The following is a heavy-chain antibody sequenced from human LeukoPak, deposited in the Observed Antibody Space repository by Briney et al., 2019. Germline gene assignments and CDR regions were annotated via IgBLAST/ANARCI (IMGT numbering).Heavy chain of an antibody. CDR1: GFTVSSNY. Sequence: GGSLRLSCAASGFTVSSNYMSWVRQAPGKGLEWVSVIYSAGSTYYADSVKGRFTISRDNSKNTMYLKMNSLRAEDTAVYYCARETHYYDSSGYYGAFDYWGQGTLVTVSS. D-gene: IGHD3-22*01. CDR2: IYSAGST. CDR3: ARETHYYDSSGYYGAFDY. J-gene: IGHJ4*02. V-gene: IGHV3-53*01.